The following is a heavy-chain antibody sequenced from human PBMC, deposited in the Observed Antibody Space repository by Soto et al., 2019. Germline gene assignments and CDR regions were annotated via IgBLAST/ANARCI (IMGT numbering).Heavy chain of an antibody. CDR2: IYYSGST. V-gene: IGHV4-30-4*01. J-gene: IGHJ6*02. CDR3: ARGITIFGVVSYYGMDV. Sequence: SETLSLTCTVSGASISSGDYYWSWIRKPPGKGLEWIGYIYYSGSTYYNPSLKSRVTISVDTSKNQFSLKLSSVTAADTAVYYCARGITIFGVVSYYGMDVWGQGTTVTVSS. CDR1: GASISSGDYY. D-gene: IGHD3-3*01.